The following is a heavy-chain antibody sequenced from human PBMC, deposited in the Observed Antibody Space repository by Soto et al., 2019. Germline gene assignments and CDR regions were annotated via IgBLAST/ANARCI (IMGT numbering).Heavy chain of an antibody. D-gene: IGHD3-22*01. V-gene: IGHV4-34*01. CDR3: ARGGRWLSRYFDY. CDR2: INHSGST. CDR1: GGSFSGYY. J-gene: IGHJ4*02. Sequence: SETLSLTCAVYGGSFSGYYWSWIRQPPGKGLEWIGEINHSGSTNYNPSLKSRVTISVDTSKNQFSLKLSSVTAADTAVYYCARGGRWLSRYFDYWGQGTLVTVSS.